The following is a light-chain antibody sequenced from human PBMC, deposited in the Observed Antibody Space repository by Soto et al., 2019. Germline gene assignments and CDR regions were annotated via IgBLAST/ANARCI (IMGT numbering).Light chain of an antibody. CDR3: CSYAGSYPFV. CDR2: DVD. CDR1: SSDVGGYNY. Sequence: QSVLTQPASVSGSPGQSITISCTGTSSDVGGYNYVSWYQQHPGKAPKLMIYDVDKRPSGVPGRFSGSKSGNTASLTISGLQAEDEADYYCCSYAGSYPFVFGTGTKVTVL. V-gene: IGLV2-11*01. J-gene: IGLJ1*01.